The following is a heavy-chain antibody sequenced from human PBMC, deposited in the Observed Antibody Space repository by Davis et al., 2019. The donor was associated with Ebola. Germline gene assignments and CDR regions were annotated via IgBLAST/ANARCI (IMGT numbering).Heavy chain of an antibody. CDR1: GFIFANYW. CDR2: ISGGGGST. V-gene: IGHV3-23*01. CDR3: AKAMRITMIVVVIETVDY. D-gene: IGHD3-22*01. J-gene: IGHJ4*02. Sequence: GESLKISCAASGFIFANYWMSWVRQAPGKGLEWVSGISGGGGSTYYAGFVKGRFTISRDNSKNTLYLQMNSLRAEDTAVYYCAKAMRITMIVVVIETVDYWGQGTLVTVSS.